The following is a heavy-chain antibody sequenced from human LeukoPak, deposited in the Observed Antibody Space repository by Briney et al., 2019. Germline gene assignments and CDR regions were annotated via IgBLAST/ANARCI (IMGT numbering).Heavy chain of an antibody. D-gene: IGHD6-13*01. CDR1: GYTFTSYF. CDR3: ARGESSTKFGY. V-gene: IGHV1-46*01. J-gene: IGHJ4*02. Sequence: ASLKVACKASGYTFTSYFIHWVRQAPGQGLEWMGIINPSGRTTSYAQKFQGRVTMTRDTSTSTVYMELSSLRSEDTAVYYCARGESSTKFGYWGQGTLVTVSS. CDR2: INPSGRTT.